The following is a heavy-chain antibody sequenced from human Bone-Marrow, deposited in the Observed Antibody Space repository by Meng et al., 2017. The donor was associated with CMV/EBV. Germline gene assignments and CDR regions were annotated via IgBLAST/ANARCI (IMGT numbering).Heavy chain of an antibody. CDR3: ARGYYDFWSGGGGMDV. Sequence: GESLKISCAASGFTFSSYWMSWVRQAPGKGLEWVANIKQDGSEKYYVDSVKGRFTISRDNAKNSLYLQMNSLRAEDTAVYYCARGYYDFWSGGGGMDVWGQGTTVTGSS. D-gene: IGHD3-3*01. V-gene: IGHV3-7*01. J-gene: IGHJ6*02. CDR2: IKQDGSEK. CDR1: GFTFSSYW.